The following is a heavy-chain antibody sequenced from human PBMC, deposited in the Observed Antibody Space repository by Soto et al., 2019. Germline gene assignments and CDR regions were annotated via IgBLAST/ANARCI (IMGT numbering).Heavy chain of an antibody. J-gene: IGHJ5*02. V-gene: IGHV1-69*13. Sequence: SVKVSCKASGGTFSSYAISWVRQAPGQGLEWMGGIIPIFGTANYAQKFQGRVTITADESTSTAYMELRSLRSDDTAVYYCAGGYSYGGWFDPWGQGTLGTV. CDR2: IIPIFGTA. D-gene: IGHD5-18*01. CDR1: GGTFSSYA. CDR3: AGGYSYGGWFDP.